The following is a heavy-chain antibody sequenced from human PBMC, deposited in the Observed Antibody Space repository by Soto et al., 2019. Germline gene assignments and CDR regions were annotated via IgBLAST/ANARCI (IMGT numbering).Heavy chain of an antibody. J-gene: IGHJ6*02. D-gene: IGHD3-22*01. CDR2: INQGGSEN. CDR3: ARDRGNGYYGQDTWGMDV. V-gene: IGHV3-7*05. CDR1: GFTISTYW. Sequence: EVQLVESGGGLVQPGGSLRLSCGVSGFTISTYWMSWVRRTPGKGLEWVGNINQGGSENFYAGSVRGRFSISRDNARNTVYLQMKSLRAADTAVYFCARDRGNGYYGQDTWGMDVWGQGTTVTV.